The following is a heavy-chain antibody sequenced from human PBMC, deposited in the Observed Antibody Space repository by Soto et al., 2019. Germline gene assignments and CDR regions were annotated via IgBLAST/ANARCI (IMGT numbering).Heavy chain of an antibody. V-gene: IGHV4-59*01. CDR2: IFYSGST. D-gene: IGHD5-18*01. Sequence: PSETLSLTCTVSGGSISSYYWSWIRQPPGKGLEWIGYIFYSGSTNYNPSLKSRVTISVDTSKNQFSLKLSSVTAADTAVYYCARKGYNYGYWGQGTLVTVSS. CDR3: ARKGYNYGY. CDR1: GGSISSYY. J-gene: IGHJ4*02.